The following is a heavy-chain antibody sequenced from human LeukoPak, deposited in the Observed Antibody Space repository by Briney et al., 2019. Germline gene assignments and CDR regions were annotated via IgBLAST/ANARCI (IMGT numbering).Heavy chain of an antibody. V-gene: IGHV4-59*01. J-gene: IGHJ5*02. Sequence: EPSETLSLTCTVSGGSISSYYWSWIRQPPRKGLEWIGYIHYTGSTNYNPSLKSRVTILVDTSKNQFSLKLSSVTAADTAVYYCARADYSGSFWFDPWGQGTLVTVSS. D-gene: IGHD1-26*01. CDR3: ARADYSGSFWFDP. CDR1: GGSISSYY. CDR2: IHYTGST.